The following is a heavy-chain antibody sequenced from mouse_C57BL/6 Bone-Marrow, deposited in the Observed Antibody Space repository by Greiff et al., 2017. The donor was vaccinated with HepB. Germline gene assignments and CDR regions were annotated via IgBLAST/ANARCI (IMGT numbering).Heavy chain of an antibody. CDR2: IYPRSGNT. CDR1: GYTFTSYG. Sequence: VQLQQSGAELARPGASVKLSCKASGYTFTSYGISWVKQSTGQGLEWIGEIYPRSGNTYYNEKFKGKATLTADKSSSTAYMELRSLTSEDSAVYFCAKGSSSPSYWYFDVWGTGTTVTVSS. CDR3: AKGSSSPSYWYFDV. J-gene: IGHJ1*03. D-gene: IGHD1-1*01. V-gene: IGHV1-81*01.